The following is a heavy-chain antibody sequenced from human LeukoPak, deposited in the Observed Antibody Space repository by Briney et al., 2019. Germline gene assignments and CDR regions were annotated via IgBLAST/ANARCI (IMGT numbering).Heavy chain of an antibody. Sequence: GASVKVSCKASGYTFISYGISWVRQAPGQGLEWMGWISAYNGNTNYAQKLQGRVTITADKSTSTAYMELSSLRSEDTAVYYCARESPRFCSSTNCYEGYFDYWGQGTLVTVSS. CDR3: ARESPRFCSSTNCYEGYFDY. CDR1: GYTFISYG. V-gene: IGHV1-18*01. J-gene: IGHJ4*02. CDR2: ISAYNGNT. D-gene: IGHD2-2*01.